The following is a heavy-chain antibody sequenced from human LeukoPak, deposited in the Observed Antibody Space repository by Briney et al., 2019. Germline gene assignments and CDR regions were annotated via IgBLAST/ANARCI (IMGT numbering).Heavy chain of an antibody. CDR1: GFTFTTYG. CDR2: IKQDRSEK. V-gene: IGHV3-7*01. J-gene: IGHJ4*02. Sequence: GGSLRLSCASSGFTFTTYGMHWVRQAPGKGLELVANIKQDRSEKYYVDSVKGRFTISRDNAKNSLYLQMNSLRAEDTAVYYCARLREIPVFGVVTKSTSYFDYWGQGTLVTVSS. CDR3: ARLREIPVFGVVTKSTSYFDY. D-gene: IGHD3-3*01.